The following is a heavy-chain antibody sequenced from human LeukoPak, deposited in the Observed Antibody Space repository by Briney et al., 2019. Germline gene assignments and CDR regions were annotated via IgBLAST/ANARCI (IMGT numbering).Heavy chain of an antibody. D-gene: IGHD6-13*01. V-gene: IGHV4-59*01. J-gene: IGHJ4*02. CDR2: IYYSGST. CDR3: ASGPYPAAGTDHQFDY. Sequence: SETLSLTCTVSGASISSYYWSWIRQPPGKGLEWIGYIYYSGSTHYNPSLKSRVTISVDTSKNQFSLRLSSMTAADTAVYYCASGPYPAAGTDHQFDYWGQGIQVTVSS. CDR1: GASISSYY.